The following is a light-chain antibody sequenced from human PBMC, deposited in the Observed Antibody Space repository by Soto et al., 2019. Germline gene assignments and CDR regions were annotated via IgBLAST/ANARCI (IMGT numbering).Light chain of an antibody. CDR3: QQHGGAPPYT. V-gene: IGKV3-20*01. Sequence: EVVLTQSPGTLSLSPGDRATVSCRASQTVHSSFFAWYQQKGGQAPRLIIYGTSKRAAGIPDRFSGHGSGTDFALTIDVLEHEDFAMYFCQQHGGAPPYTFGRGTRLEI. CDR2: GTS. J-gene: IGKJ2*01. CDR1: QTVHSSF.